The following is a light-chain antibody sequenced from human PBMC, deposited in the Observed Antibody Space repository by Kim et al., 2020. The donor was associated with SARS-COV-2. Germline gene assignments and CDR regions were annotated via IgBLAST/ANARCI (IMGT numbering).Light chain of an antibody. CDR3: SSYARSSSYV. V-gene: IGLV2-14*04. Sequence: GQSITISCTGSSSDVGAYKYVSWYQQHPGKAPELMIFDVSERPLGISNRFSGSKSGNTASLTISGLQAEDEADYYCSSYARSSSYVFGTGTKVTVL. CDR2: DVS. CDR1: SSDVGAYKY. J-gene: IGLJ1*01.